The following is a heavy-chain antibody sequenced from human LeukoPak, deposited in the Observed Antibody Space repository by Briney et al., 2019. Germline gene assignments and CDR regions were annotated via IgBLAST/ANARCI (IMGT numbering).Heavy chain of an antibody. V-gene: IGHV3-21*01. CDR2: ISSSSSYI. Sequence: PGGSLRLSCAASGFTFSSYSMNWVRQAPGKGLEWVSSISSSSSYIYYADSVKGRFTISRDNAKNSLYLQMNSLRAEDTAVYYCARDQGSESYYKGDAFDIWGQGTMVTVSS. CDR1: GFTFSSYS. CDR3: ARDQGSESYYKGDAFDI. J-gene: IGHJ3*02. D-gene: IGHD3-10*01.